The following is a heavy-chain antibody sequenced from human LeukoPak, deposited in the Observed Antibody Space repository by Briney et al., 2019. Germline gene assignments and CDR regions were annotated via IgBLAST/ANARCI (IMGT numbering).Heavy chain of an antibody. CDR3: ARGRGYGSSTSCAGIAFDI. Sequence: APLKVSRKASGYTFTRYDINWVRQAPGEGLEWRGWMSPNSGNTGYAQKCQGRVTMTRNTSISTAYFKLSSPMSEDTAVYYCARGRGYGSSTSCAGIAFDIWGQGTMVTVSS. J-gene: IGHJ3*02. V-gene: IGHV1-8*01. CDR1: GYTFTRYD. D-gene: IGHD2-2*01. CDR2: MSPNSGNT.